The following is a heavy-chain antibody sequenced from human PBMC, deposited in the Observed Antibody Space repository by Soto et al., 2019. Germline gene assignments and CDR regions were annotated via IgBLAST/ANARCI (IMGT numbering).Heavy chain of an antibody. Sequence: ASVKVSCKASGYTFTSYGINWVRQAPGQGLEWMGWISAYNGNTNYAQKLQGRVTMTTDTSTSTAYMELRSLRSDDTAVYYCARGLRGFWSGYYYYYGMDVWGQGTTVTVSS. CDR3: ARGLRGFWSGYYYYYGMDV. V-gene: IGHV1-18*01. J-gene: IGHJ6*02. D-gene: IGHD3-3*01. CDR1: GYTFTSYG. CDR2: ISAYNGNT.